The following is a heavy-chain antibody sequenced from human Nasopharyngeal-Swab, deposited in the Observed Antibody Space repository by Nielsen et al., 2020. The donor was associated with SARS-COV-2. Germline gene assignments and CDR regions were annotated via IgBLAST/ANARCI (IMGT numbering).Heavy chain of an antibody. CDR2: MNPNSGNT. CDR1: GYTFTSYD. D-gene: IGHD5-24*01. V-gene: IGHV1-8*01. CDR3: ARGQGVGGFKTRNYYGMDV. J-gene: IGHJ6*02. Sequence: ASVKVSCKASGYTFTSYDISWVRQATGQGLEWMGWMNPNSGNTGYAQKFQGRVTMTRDTSIGTAYMELSSLRSEDTAVYYCARGQGVGGFKTRNYYGMDVWGQGTTVTVSS.